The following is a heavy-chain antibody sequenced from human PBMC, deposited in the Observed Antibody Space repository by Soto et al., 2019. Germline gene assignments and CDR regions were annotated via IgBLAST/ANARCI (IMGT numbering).Heavy chain of an antibody. J-gene: IGHJ4*02. Sequence: ASVKVSCKASGYTFTSYGISWVRQAPGQGLEWMGRISTYNGNTNYAQNLQGRVTMTTDTSTSTAYMELRSLTSDDTAVYYCARLFDDIAVAPIGRGTYSDYWGQGTPVTVSS. CDR3: ARLFDDIAVAPIGRGTYSDY. CDR1: GYTFTSYG. V-gene: IGHV1-18*04. D-gene: IGHD2-2*01. CDR2: ISTYNGNT.